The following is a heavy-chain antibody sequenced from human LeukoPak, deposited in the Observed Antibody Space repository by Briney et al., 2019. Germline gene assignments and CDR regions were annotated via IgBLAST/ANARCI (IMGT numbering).Heavy chain of an antibody. V-gene: IGHV4-59*01. Sequence: SETLSLTCTVSGGPISSYYWSWIRQPPGKGLEWIGYIYYSGSTNYNPSLKSRVTISVDTSKNQFSLKLSSVTAADTAVYYCARGQFDYWGQGTLVTVSS. CDR1: GGPISSYY. CDR2: IYYSGST. J-gene: IGHJ4*02. CDR3: ARGQFDY.